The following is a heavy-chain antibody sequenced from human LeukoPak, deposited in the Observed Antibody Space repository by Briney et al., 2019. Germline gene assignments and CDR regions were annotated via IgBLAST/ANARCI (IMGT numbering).Heavy chain of an antibody. D-gene: IGHD3-3*01. V-gene: IGHV3-21*01. CDR2: ISTGSSYM. CDR3: ARDHESGALDY. CDR1: GFTFSSYS. J-gene: IGHJ4*02. Sequence: GGSLRLSCAASGFTFSSYSMNWVRQAPGKGLEWVSSISTGSSYMHYAESVKGRFTISRDNSKNTLYLQMNSLRAEDTAVYYCARDHESGALDYWGQGTLVTVSS.